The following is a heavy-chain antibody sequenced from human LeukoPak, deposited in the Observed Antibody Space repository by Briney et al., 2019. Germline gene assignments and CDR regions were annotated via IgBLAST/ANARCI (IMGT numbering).Heavy chain of an antibody. J-gene: IGHJ4*02. D-gene: IGHD6-19*01. CDR3: SRAKSGSSSGSF. V-gene: IGHV3-7*01. Sequence: APGKGLEWVANIKEDGGEKDYVDSVKGGFTISRDNAKDSLYLQMNSLRDDDTAVYYCSRAKSGSSSGSFWGQGTLVIVSS. CDR2: IKEDGGEK.